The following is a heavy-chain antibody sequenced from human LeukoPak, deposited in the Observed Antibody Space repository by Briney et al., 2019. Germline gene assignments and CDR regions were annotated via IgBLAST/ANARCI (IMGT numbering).Heavy chain of an antibody. CDR3: ATLMAHLDY. D-gene: IGHD2-8*01. Sequence: GASVKVSCKAFGYTFTDYHMHWVRQAPGQGLEWMGWNNPNSGDTNYAQKFQGRVTMTRDTTISTAYMELSRLRSDDTAVFYCATLMAHLDYWGQGTLVTVSS. J-gene: IGHJ4*02. V-gene: IGHV1-2*02. CDR1: GYTFTDYH. CDR2: NNPNSGDT.